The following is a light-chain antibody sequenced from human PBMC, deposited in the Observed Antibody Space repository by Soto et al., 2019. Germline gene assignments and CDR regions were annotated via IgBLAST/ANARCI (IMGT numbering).Light chain of an antibody. J-gene: IGKJ1*01. CDR1: QSVSSSF. Sequence: EIVLTQSPGTLSLSPGESATLCCSPTQSVSSSFLAWFQQRPGKAPRLLIYGASSRATGIPARFSGSGSGTDFTLTISRLEPEDFALYYCQQYGSSPRTFGQGTKVDIK. V-gene: IGKV3-20*01. CDR2: GAS. CDR3: QQYGSSPRT.